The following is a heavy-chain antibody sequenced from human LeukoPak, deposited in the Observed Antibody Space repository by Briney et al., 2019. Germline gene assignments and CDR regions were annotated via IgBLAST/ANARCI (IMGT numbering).Heavy chain of an antibody. V-gene: IGHV4-34*01. CDR1: GGSFSGYY. D-gene: IGHD1-26*01. Sequence: PSETLSLTCAVYGGSFSGYYWSWIRQPPGKGLEWIGEINHSGSTNYNPSLKSRVTISVDTSKNQFSLKLSSVTAADTAVYYCARGPFNIAKSGSYYRRWGQGTLVTVSS. CDR2: INHSGST. CDR3: ARGPFNIAKSGSYYRR. J-gene: IGHJ4*02.